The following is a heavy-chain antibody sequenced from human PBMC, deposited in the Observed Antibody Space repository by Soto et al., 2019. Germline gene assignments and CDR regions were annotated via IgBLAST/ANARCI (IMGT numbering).Heavy chain of an antibody. CDR2: ISAYNGNT. D-gene: IGHD1-26*01. V-gene: IGHV1-18*01. Sequence: QVQLVQSGAEVKKPGASVKVSCKASGYTFTSYGISWVRQAPGQGLEWMGWISAYNGNTNYAQKLQGRVTMTTDTSTSTAYRELRSLRSDATAVYSCARDLSSPVSGVYYYGMDVWGQGTTVTVSS. CDR3: ARDLSSPVSGVYYYGMDV. J-gene: IGHJ6*02. CDR1: GYTFTSYG.